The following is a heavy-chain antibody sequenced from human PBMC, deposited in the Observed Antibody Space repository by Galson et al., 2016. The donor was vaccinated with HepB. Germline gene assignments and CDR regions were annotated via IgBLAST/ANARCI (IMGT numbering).Heavy chain of an antibody. CDR1: GGSINNYY. V-gene: IGHV4-59*12. D-gene: IGHD4-23*01. Sequence: SETLSLTCIVSGGSINNYYWTWIRQPPGKGLEWIGNIYHSGSSKYNPSLKSRVTMSVDTSKNQFSLKLRSVTATDTVVYYCAREEGYGGHSVIAYWGQGTLVTVSS. J-gene: IGHJ4*02. CDR3: AREEGYGGHSVIAY. CDR2: IYHSGSS.